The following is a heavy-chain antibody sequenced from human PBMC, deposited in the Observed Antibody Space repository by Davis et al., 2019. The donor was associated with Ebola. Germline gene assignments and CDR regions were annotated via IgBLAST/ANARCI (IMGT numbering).Heavy chain of an antibody. Sequence: ASVKVSCKASGYTFTSYAMHWVRQAPGQRLEWMGWINAGNGNTKYSQKFQGRVTITRDTSASTAYMELSSLRSEDTAVYYCARSPFAPHSSPNWFDPWGQGTLVTVSS. D-gene: IGHD6-13*01. V-gene: IGHV1-3*01. CDR2: INAGNGNT. CDR1: GYTFTSYA. CDR3: ARSPFAPHSSPNWFDP. J-gene: IGHJ5*02.